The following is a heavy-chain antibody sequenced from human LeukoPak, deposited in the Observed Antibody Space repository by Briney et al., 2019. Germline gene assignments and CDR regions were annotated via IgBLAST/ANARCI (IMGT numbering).Heavy chain of an antibody. J-gene: IGHJ4*02. CDR2: ISSNGGST. D-gene: IGHD6-13*01. V-gene: IGHV3-64*01. CDR1: GSTFSSYA. Sequence: PGGSLRLSCAASGSTFSSYAMHWVRQAPGKGLEYVSAISSNGGSTYYANSVKGRCTISRDNSKNTLYLQMGSLRAEDMAVYYCARGGMYSSRASDYWGQGTLVTVSS. CDR3: ARGGMYSSRASDY.